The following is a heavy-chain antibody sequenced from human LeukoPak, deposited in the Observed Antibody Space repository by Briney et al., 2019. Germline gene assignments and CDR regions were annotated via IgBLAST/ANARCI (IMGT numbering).Heavy chain of an antibody. V-gene: IGHV3-23*01. Sequence: GGSLRLSCAASGFTFSSYAMSWVRQAPGKGLEWVSAISGSGGSTYYADTVKGRFTISRDNSKNTLYLQMNSLRAEDTAVYYCAKGTKGPYNTSCYRYWGQGTLVTVSS. D-gene: IGHD2-2*02. CDR1: GFTFSSYA. CDR2: ISGSGGST. CDR3: AKGTKGPYNTSCYRY. J-gene: IGHJ4*02.